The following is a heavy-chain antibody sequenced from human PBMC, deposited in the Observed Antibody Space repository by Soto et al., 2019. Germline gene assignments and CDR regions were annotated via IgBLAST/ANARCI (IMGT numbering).Heavy chain of an antibody. CDR1: GGTFGNSA. Sequence: QVQLVQSGAEVKKPGSSVTVSCKASGGTFGNSAISWVRQAPGQGLEWMGGNIPIFPTPAYAQKFQGRVTITADESTTTAYMELTSLRSEDTAVYYCARDKDRQQLGGNYYYGIEVWGQGTTVTVSS. V-gene: IGHV1-69*12. CDR3: ARDKDRQQLGGNYYYGIEV. J-gene: IGHJ6*02. CDR2: NIPIFPTP. D-gene: IGHD3-3*02.